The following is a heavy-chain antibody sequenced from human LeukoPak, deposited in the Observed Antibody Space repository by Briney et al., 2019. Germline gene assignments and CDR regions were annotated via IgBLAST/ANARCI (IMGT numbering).Heavy chain of an antibody. CDR1: GCSISSGYY. D-gene: IGHD2/OR15-2a*01. Sequence: SETLSLTCTVSGCSISSGYYWGWIRQPPGKGLEWIGSIYHSGSTYDNLSLKSRVTISVDTSKNQFSLKLSSVTAADTAVYYCARDDSTTFDYWGQGTLVTVSS. CDR2: IYHSGST. J-gene: IGHJ4*02. V-gene: IGHV4-38-2*02. CDR3: ARDDSTTFDY.